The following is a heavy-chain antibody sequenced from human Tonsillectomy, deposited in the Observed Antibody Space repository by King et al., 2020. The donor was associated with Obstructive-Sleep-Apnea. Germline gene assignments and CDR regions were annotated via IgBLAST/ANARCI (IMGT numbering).Heavy chain of an antibody. D-gene: IGHD3-10*01. J-gene: IGHJ4*02. CDR2: INSDGNIT. V-gene: IGHV3-74*01. CDR3: ARAEKGGFAY. Sequence: VQLVESRGGLVQPGGSLRLSCAASGFTFSSYWMHWVRQVPGKGLVWVSRINSDGNITTYADSVKGRFTISRDNAKNTLCLQLDSLGAEDTALYYCARAEKGGFAYWGQGTLVIVSS. CDR1: GFTFSSYW.